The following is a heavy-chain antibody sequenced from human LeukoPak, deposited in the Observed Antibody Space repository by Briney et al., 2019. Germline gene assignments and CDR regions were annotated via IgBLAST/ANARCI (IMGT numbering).Heavy chain of an antibody. Sequence: GASVKVSCEASGYTFTSYGISWVRQAPGQGLEWMGWISAYNGNTNYAQKLQGRVTMTTDTSTSTAYMELRSLRSDDTAVYYCATQGFCSGGSCYSPYYYYGMDVWGKGTTVTVSS. CDR1: GYTFTSYG. CDR3: ATQGFCSGGSCYSPYYYYGMDV. V-gene: IGHV1-18*04. J-gene: IGHJ6*04. CDR2: ISAYNGNT. D-gene: IGHD2-15*01.